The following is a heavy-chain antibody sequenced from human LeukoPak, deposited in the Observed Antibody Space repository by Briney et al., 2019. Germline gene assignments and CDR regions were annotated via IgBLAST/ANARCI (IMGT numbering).Heavy chain of an antibody. CDR2: SCYSGST. CDR3: ARLAAGSGSFDY. V-gene: IGHV4-39*01. J-gene: IGHJ4*02. D-gene: IGHD6-19*01. Sequence: SETLSLTCTVSGAPISSSSYYWGWIRQPPGKGLEWIGTSCYSGSTYYNASLKSRVTISMDTSKNQFSLKLSSVTAADTAVYYCARLAAGSGSFDYWGQGTLVIVFS. CDR1: GAPISSSSYY.